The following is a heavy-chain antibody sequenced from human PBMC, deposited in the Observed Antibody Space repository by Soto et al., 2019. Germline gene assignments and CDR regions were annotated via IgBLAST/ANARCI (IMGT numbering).Heavy chain of an antibody. D-gene: IGHD1-26*01. CDR2: INPGYPAGRST. CDR1: GYTLTTFF. CDR3: TREAIVAGATTGMDV. Sequence: GASEKVSCKASGYTLTTFFMHWVRQAPRQGLEWMGVINPGYPAGRSTTYAQKFQVRVTMTTDTSTSTVYMELSRLRPDDTAVYFCTREAIVAGATTGMDVWGQGTTVTISS. V-gene: IGHV1-46*01. J-gene: IGHJ6*02.